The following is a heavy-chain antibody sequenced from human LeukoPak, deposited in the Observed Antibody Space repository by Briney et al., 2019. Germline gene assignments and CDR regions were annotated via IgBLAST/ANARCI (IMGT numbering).Heavy chain of an antibody. Sequence: ASVKVSCKASGYTFTGYYMHWVRQAPGQGLEWMGWINPNSGGTNYAQKFQGRVTMTRDTSISTAYMELSRLRSDDTAVYYCVRPVRFLDYYFDYWGQGTLVTVSS. CDR2: INPNSGGT. CDR3: VRPVRFLDYYFDY. D-gene: IGHD3-3*01. CDR1: GYTFTGYY. V-gene: IGHV1-2*02. J-gene: IGHJ4*02.